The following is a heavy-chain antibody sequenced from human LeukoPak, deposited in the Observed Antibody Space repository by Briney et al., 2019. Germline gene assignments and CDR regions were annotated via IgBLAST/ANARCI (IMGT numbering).Heavy chain of an antibody. CDR3: AKGGPDQGDSPPFDY. CDR1: GFTFSSYG. D-gene: IGHD2-21*02. Sequence: GGSLRLSCAASGFTFSSYGMHWVRQAPGRGLEWVSFIRYDGSDKHYADSVKGRFTISRDISQNTLYLQMNSLRPEDTAVYYCAKGGPDQGDSPPFDYWGQGTLVTVSS. J-gene: IGHJ4*02. V-gene: IGHV3-30*02. CDR2: IRYDGSDK.